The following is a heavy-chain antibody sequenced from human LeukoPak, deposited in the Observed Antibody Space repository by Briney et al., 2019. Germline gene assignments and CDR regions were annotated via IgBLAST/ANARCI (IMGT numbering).Heavy chain of an antibody. J-gene: IGHJ4*02. CDR2: IRYDGSNK. CDR1: GFTFSSYG. CDR3: AKDRESHYLFDY. D-gene: IGHD3-10*01. V-gene: IGHV3-30*02. Sequence: GGSLRLSCAASGFTFSSYGMHWVRQAPGKGLEWVAFIRYDGSNKYYADSVKGRFTISRDNSKNTLYLQMNSLRAEDTAVYYCAKDRESHYLFDYWGQGTLVTVSS.